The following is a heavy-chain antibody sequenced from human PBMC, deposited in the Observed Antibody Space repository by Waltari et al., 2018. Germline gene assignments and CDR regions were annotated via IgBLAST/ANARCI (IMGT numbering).Heavy chain of an antibody. V-gene: IGHV1-69*01. CDR3: TTSSYCGTTTCYQYYGMDV. Sequence: QVRLVQSGAEVKKPGSSVKVSCKAFGGSFSSYSIYWVRQAPGQGLEWMGGIIPVFGTANYAQKFQDRLAITADESTSTAYMELSSLRSEDTAAYYCTTSSYCGTTTCYQYYGMDVWGQGTTVTVSS. CDR2: IIPVFGTA. D-gene: IGHD2-2*01. J-gene: IGHJ6*02. CDR1: GGSFSSYS.